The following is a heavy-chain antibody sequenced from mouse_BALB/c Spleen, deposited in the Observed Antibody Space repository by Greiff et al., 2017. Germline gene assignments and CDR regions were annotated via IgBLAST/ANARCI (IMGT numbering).Heavy chain of an antibody. J-gene: IGHJ2*01. D-gene: IGHD2-1*01. Sequence: LQQPGAELVKPGASVKMSCKASGYTFTSYNMHWVKQTPGQGLEWIGAIYPGNGDTSYNQKFKGKATLTADKSSSTAYMQLSSLTSEDSAVYYCARSRGNYYFDYWGQGTTLTVSS. CDR3: ARSRGNYYFDY. CDR2: IYPGNGDT. V-gene: IGHV1-12*01. CDR1: GYTFTSYN.